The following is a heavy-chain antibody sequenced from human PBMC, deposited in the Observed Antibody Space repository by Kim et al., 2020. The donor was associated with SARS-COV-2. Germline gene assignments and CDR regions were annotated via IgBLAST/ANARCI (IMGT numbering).Heavy chain of an antibody. CDR3: ARGIRVLQQQLVQGYYFDY. D-gene: IGHD6-13*01. CDR1: GYTFTSYD. CDR2: MNPNSGNT. J-gene: IGHJ4*02. V-gene: IGHV1-8*01. Sequence: ASVKVSCKASGYTFTSYDINWVRQATGQGLEWMGWMNPNSGNTGYAPKFQGRVTMTRNTSISTAYMELSSLRSEDTAVYYCARGIRVLQQQLVQGYYFDYWGQGTLVTVSS.